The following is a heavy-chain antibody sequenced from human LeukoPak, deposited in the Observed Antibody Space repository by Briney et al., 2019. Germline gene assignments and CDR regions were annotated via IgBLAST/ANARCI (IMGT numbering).Heavy chain of an antibody. CDR2: IYYSGST. CDR3: ARRYGGSFGY. CDR1: GHSISSYY. Sequence: SDTLSLTCTVSGHSISSYYWRWIRQPPGRGLEWIGYIYYSGSTNDNPSLKSRVNISVDTSKNQFSLKLSSVTAADTSVYYCARRYGGSFGYWGQGTLVTVSS. D-gene: IGHD4-23*01. V-gene: IGHV4-59*07. J-gene: IGHJ4*02.